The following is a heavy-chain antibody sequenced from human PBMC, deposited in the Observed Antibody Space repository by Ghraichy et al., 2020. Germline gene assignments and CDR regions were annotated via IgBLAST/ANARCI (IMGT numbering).Heavy chain of an antibody. Sequence: SQTLSLTCSVSGVSISSSSYYWGWIRQPPGKGLEWIGTIYYSVTTYYKPSLKSRVTISVDTSKNRFSLKLSSVTASDTAVYYCARTYSSGWNIDFWGQGTLVTVSS. CDR1: GVSISSSSYY. J-gene: IGHJ4*02. CDR2: IYYSVTT. CDR3: ARTYSSGWNIDF. V-gene: IGHV4-39*01. D-gene: IGHD6-19*01.